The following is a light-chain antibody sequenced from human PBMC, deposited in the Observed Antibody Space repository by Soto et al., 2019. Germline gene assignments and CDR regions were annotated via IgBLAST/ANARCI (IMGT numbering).Light chain of an antibody. J-gene: IGKJ1*01. Sequence: EIVMTQSPATLSVSPGERATLSCRASQSVSTNLAWYQQRPGQAPRLLIYGASTRATGIPARFSGSGSATAFTLTISSLQSEDFAVYFCQKYNNWPPLTFGQGTRVEIK. V-gene: IGKV3-15*01. CDR1: QSVSTN. CDR3: QKYNNWPPLT. CDR2: GAS.